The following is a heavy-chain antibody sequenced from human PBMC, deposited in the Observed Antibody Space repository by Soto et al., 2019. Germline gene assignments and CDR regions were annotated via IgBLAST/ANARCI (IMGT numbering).Heavy chain of an antibody. V-gene: IGHV4-34*01. J-gene: IGHJ4*02. D-gene: IGHD2-15*01. Sequence: QVQLQQWGAGLLKPSETLSLTCAVYGGSFSGYYWSWIRQSPGKGLEWIGEINHSGSTNYNPSLKSRVTISADTSKNQFSLKLSSVTAADTAVYYCARGGFVVVAARTGTTVTNSGYFDHWGQGTLGTVSS. CDR3: ARGGFVVVAARTGTTVTNSGYFDH. CDR2: INHSGST. CDR1: GGSFSGYY.